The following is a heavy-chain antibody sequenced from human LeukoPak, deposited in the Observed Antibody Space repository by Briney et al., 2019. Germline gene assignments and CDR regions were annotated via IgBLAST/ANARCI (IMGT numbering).Heavy chain of an antibody. V-gene: IGHV4-61*02. J-gene: IGHJ6*02. Sequence: SQTLSLTCTVSGGSISSGSYYWSWIRQPAGRGLEWIGRIYTSGSTNYNPSLKSRVTISVYTSKNQFSLKLSSVTAADTAVYYCARGYYDFWSGSALYYYGMDVWGQGTTVTVSS. CDR2: IYTSGST. CDR3: ARGYYDFWSGSALYYYGMDV. CDR1: GGSISSGSYY. D-gene: IGHD3-3*01.